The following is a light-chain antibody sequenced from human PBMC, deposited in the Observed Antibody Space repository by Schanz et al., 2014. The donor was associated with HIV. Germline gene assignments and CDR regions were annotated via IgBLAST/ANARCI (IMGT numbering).Light chain of an antibody. CDR1: QSIDRW. CDR2: MAS. Sequence: DIQMTQSPSTLSASVGDRVTITCRASQSIDRWLAWYQQKAGRAPKLLIHMASYLETGVPSRFSGSGSGTEFTLTISSLQPDDFATYYCQRYNSYSHTFGQGTKLDIK. J-gene: IGKJ2*01. V-gene: IGKV1-5*03. CDR3: QRYNSYSHT.